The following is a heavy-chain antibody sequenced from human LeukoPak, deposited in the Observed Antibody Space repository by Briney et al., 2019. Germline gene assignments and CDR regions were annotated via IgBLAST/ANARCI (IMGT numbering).Heavy chain of an antibody. D-gene: IGHD6-19*01. CDR1: GFTFSSYA. CDR3: AKDPNGSGWFRYNWFDP. Sequence: GASLRLSCAASGFTFSSYAMSWVRQAPGQGLEWVSAISGCGGSTYYADSVKGRFTTSRDNSKNTLYLQMNSLRAEDTAVYYCAKDPNGSGWFRYNWFDPWGQGTLVTVSS. CDR2: ISGCGGST. J-gene: IGHJ5*02. V-gene: IGHV3-23*01.